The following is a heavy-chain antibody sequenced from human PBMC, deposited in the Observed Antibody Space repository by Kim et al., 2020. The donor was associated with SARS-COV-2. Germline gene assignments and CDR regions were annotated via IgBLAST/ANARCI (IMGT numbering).Heavy chain of an antibody. Sequence: SVKVSCRASGGTFTSSAISWVRQAPGQGLEWMGVFNTMFRTTDYGQKFQGRVTITADESTTTAYMELSSLRPDDSAIYYCARGWDHYEGLGSYSSGYLDLWGRGSLVTVSS. CDR3: ARGWDHYEGLGSYSSGYLDL. V-gene: IGHV1-69*13. CDR2: FNTMFRTT. CDR1: GGTFTSSA. D-gene: IGHD3-16*01. J-gene: IGHJ2*01.